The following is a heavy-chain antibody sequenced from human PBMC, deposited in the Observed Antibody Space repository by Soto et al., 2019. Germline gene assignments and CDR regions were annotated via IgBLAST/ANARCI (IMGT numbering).Heavy chain of an antibody. CDR2: ISAYNGNT. Sequence: ASVKASSKASGGPFSSYGISWVRQAPGQGLEWMGWISAYNGNTNYAQKLQGRVTMTTDTSTSTAYMELRSLRSDDTSLYYCARVYYEFGSGNQDPWFQLWGEGTLVTVSS. CDR3: ARVYYEFGSGNQDPWFQL. CDR1: GGPFSSYG. J-gene: IGHJ5*02. V-gene: IGHV1-18*01. D-gene: IGHD3-3*01.